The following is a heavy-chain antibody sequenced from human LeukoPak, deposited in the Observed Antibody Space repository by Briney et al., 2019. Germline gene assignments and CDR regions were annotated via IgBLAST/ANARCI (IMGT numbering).Heavy chain of an antibody. Sequence: GGSLRLSCATSGFTFDSYWMSWVRQAPGKGLEWVGRIISKTAGGTTDYAAPVKGRFTISRDDSESTLYLQMSGLKTEDTAVYYCITDASSGSYWGQGTLVTVSS. D-gene: IGHD3-10*01. CDR1: GFTFDSYW. V-gene: IGHV3-15*01. J-gene: IGHJ4*02. CDR2: IISKTAGGTT. CDR3: ITDASSGSY.